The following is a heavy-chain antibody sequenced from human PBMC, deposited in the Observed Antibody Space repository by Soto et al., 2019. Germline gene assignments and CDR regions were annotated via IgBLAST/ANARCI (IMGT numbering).Heavy chain of an antibody. CDR3: TTDVTGAYGGDY. CDR1: GLTFSGAW. J-gene: IGHJ4*02. CDR2: IKGKVDGGAT. D-gene: IGHD3-16*01. Sequence: EVQLVESGGNLVHPGGSLRLSCATSGLTFSGAWLSWVRQAPGKGLEWVGRIKGKVDGGATDYAAPVKGRFVISRDYSKDTLYLQINSLKTEDTAVYFCTTDVTGAYGGDYWGQGTLVTVSS. V-gene: IGHV3-15*01.